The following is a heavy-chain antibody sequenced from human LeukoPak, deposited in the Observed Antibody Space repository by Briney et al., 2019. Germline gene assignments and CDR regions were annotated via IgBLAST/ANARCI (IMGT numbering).Heavy chain of an antibody. D-gene: IGHD1-20*01. CDR3: ARGHNWSFDS. V-gene: IGHV3-48*01. J-gene: IGHJ4*02. CDR2: FASDRTTI. CDR1: GFSVSSNF. Sequence: PGGSLRLSCAASGFSVSSNFMSWVRQAPGKGLEWVSYFASDRTTIYYADSVKGRFTMSRDNAKNSLYLRMDSLRAEDTAVYYCARGHNWSFDSWGQGTLVTVSS.